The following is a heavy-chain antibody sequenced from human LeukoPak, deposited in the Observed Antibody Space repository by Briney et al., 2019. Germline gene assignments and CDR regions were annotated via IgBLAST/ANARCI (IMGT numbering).Heavy chain of an antibody. CDR3: AKGDYFGSGFDY. Sequence: GGSLRLSCAASGFTFSKYGLHWVRQVPGKGLEWVAFVFYDGSNQYYADSVKGRFTISRDNSKYTLYLQMNSLRVEDTAVYYCAKGDYFGSGFDYWGQGTLVIVST. J-gene: IGHJ4*02. CDR1: GFTFSKYG. D-gene: IGHD3-10*01. CDR2: VFYDGSNQ. V-gene: IGHV3-30*02.